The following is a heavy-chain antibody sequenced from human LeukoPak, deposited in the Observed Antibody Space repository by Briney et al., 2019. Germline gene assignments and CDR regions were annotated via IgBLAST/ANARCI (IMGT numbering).Heavy chain of an antibody. CDR1: GGSIRTYY. D-gene: IGHD6-13*01. CDR3: ARVVAAATYYFDY. CDR2: IYYIGST. J-gene: IGHJ4*02. V-gene: IGHV4-59*01. Sequence: SETLSLTCTVSGGSIRTYYWSWVRQSPGKGLEWIGSIYYIGSTKYNPSLKSRVTMSADTSNNQFSLRLTSVTAADTAVYFCARVVAAATYYFDYWGQGTLVTVSS.